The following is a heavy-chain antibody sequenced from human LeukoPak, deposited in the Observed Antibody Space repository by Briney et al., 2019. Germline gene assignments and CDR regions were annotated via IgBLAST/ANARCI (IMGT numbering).Heavy chain of an antibody. Sequence: PSETLSLTCAVYGGSFSSYYWSWIRQPPGKGLEWIGYIYYSGSTNYNPSLKSRVTISVDTSKNQFSLKLSSVTAADTAVYYCARAGYIYSSGSQGWFDPWGQGTLVTVSS. CDR3: ARAGYIYSSGSQGWFDP. J-gene: IGHJ5*02. CDR2: IYYSGST. V-gene: IGHV4-59*01. D-gene: IGHD3-22*01. CDR1: GGSFSSYY.